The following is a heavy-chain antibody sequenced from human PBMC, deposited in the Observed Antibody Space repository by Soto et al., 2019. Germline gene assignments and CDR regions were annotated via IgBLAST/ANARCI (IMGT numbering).Heavy chain of an antibody. CDR2: IYWDDDK. V-gene: IGHV2-5*02. D-gene: IGHD6-19*01. CDR3: AHRRVAVEFDS. J-gene: IGHJ4*02. Sequence: QITLKESGPTLVKPTQTLTLTCTFSGFSLSTSGVGVGWIRQPPGKALEWLALIYWDDDKRYSPSLKSRLTIPKDTSKNLVVLTMTNMDPEDTATYYCAHRRVAVEFDSWGQGNPGHRLL. CDR1: GFSLSTSGVG.